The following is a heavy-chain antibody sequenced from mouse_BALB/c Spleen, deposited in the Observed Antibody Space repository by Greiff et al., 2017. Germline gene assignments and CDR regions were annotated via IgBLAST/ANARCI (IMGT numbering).Heavy chain of an antibody. CDR2: IDTSDSYT. CDR3: ARAITSRYFDY. CDR1: GYTFTDYW. D-gene: IGHD1-2*01. V-gene: IGHV1-69*01. Sequence: QVQLQQPGAELVMPGASVKMSCKASGYTFTDYWMHWVKQRPGQGLEWIGAIDTSDSYTSYNQKFKGKATLTVDESSSTAYMQLSSLTSEDSAVYDCARAITSRYFDYWGQGTTLTVSS. J-gene: IGHJ2*01.